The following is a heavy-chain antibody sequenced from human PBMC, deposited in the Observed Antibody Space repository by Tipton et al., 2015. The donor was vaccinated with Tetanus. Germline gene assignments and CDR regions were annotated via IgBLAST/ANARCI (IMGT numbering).Heavy chain of an antibody. Sequence: VQLVQSGAEVKKPGESLKISCQGSGYNFSHYSIGWVRQMPGKGLEWVGIIDPRDSAARYGPSFRGQVIISADKSISTTYLQWGSLTASDTGIYYCARRRSAVLSGGYHWYFDLWGRGTMVTVSS. V-gene: IGHV5-51*01. J-gene: IGHJ2*01. CDR2: IDPRDSAA. D-gene: IGHD3-22*01. CDR3: ARRRSAVLSGGYHWYFDL. CDR1: GYNFSHYS.